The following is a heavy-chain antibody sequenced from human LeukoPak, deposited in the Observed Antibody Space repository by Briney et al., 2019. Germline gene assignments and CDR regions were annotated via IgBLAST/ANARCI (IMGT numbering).Heavy chain of an antibody. V-gene: IGHV1-2*02. CDR1: GYTFTGYY. CDR3: ARYPLPAGGSAYYYYYMDV. D-gene: IGHD2-8*02. CDR2: INPNSGGT. J-gene: IGHJ6*03. Sequence: GASVKVSCKASGYTFTGYYMHWVRQAPGQGLEWMGWINPNSGGTNYAQKFQGRVTMTRDTSISTAYMELSRLRSDDTAVYYCARYPLPAGGSAYYYYYMDVWGKGTTVTVSS.